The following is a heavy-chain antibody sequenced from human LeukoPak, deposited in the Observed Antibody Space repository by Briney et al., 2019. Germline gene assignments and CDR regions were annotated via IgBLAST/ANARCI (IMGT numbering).Heavy chain of an antibody. CDR3: ARVIAARVYYYMDV. J-gene: IGHJ6*03. Sequence: ASVKVSFKASGYTFTSYGISWVRQAPGQGLEWMGWINPNSGGTNYAQKFQGRVTMTRDTSISTAYMELSRLRSDDTAVYYCARVIAARVYYYMDVWGKGTTVTISS. CDR1: GYTFTSYG. D-gene: IGHD6-13*01. V-gene: IGHV1-2*02. CDR2: INPNSGGT.